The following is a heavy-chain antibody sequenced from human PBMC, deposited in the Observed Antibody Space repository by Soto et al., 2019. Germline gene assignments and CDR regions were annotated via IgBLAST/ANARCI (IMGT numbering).Heavy chain of an antibody. V-gene: IGHV1-69*13. CDR1: GGTFGQHA. J-gene: IGHJ4*02. CDR2: ILPIFCAP. D-gene: IGHD3-22*01. CDR3: ASGIDSSVYSNRPKPYYFDY. Sequence: SGKVSCKTSGGTFGQHAINWVRQAPGQGLEWMGGILPIFCAPNYAPKVQGRVTITAGASPSPAHKELSSPRSEGTAGEFWASGIDSSVYSNRPKPYYFDYWGQEPLVTVS.